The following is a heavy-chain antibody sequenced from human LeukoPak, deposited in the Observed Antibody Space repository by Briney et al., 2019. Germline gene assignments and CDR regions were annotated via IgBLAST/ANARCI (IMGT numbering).Heavy chain of an antibody. CDR2: IYHSGST. J-gene: IGHJ4*02. Sequence: PSETLSLTCAVSGGSISSSNWWSWVRQPPGKGLEWIGEIYHSGSTNYNPSLKSRVIISVDKSKNQFSLKLSSVTAADTAVYYCATNPCSGGSCHYFDYWGQGTLVTVSS. D-gene: IGHD2-15*01. CDR3: ATNPCSGGSCHYFDY. V-gene: IGHV4-4*02. CDR1: GGSISSSNW.